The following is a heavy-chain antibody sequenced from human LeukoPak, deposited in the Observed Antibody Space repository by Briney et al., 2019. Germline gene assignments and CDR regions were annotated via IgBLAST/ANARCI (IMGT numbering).Heavy chain of an antibody. CDR1: GGSISSYY. CDR3: ARESTRITIFGVVIPDAFDI. V-gene: IGHV4-59*01. D-gene: IGHD3-3*01. Sequence: SETLSLTCTVSGGSISSYYWSWIRQPPGKGLEWMGYIYYSGSTNYNPSLKSRVTISVDTSKNQFSLKLSSVTAADTAVYYCARESTRITIFGVVIPDAFDIWGQGTMVTVFS. J-gene: IGHJ3*02. CDR2: IYYSGST.